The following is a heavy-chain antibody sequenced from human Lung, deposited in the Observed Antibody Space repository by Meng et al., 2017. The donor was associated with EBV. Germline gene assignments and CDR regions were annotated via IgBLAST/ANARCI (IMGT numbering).Heavy chain of an antibody. CDR1: GYSFTTYA. J-gene: IGHJ4*02. CDR3: ARTGCSSSSCYDY. Sequence: RVVQWGVEVKKSWAVVKVSCKASGYSFTTYAMHWVRQAPGQRLEWMGWINAGNGNTKYSEKFQSRVTITRDTAASTAYMELSSLRSEDTAVYYCARTGCSSSSCYDYWGQGTLVTVSS. V-gene: IGHV1-3*01. CDR2: INAGNGNT. D-gene: IGHD2-2*01.